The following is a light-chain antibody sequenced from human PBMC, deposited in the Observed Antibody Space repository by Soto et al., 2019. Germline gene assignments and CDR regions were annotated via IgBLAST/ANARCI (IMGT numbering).Light chain of an antibody. CDR2: GAS. V-gene: IGKV3-20*01. CDR3: QLYASSPLT. Sequence: EIVLTQSPGTLSLSPGERATLSCRASQSVSSSNLAWYQQKLGQAPRLLIYGASSRATGIPDRFSGSGSGTDFTLTISRLEPEDFAVYYCQLYASSPLTFGGGTKVEIK. J-gene: IGKJ4*01. CDR1: QSVSSSN.